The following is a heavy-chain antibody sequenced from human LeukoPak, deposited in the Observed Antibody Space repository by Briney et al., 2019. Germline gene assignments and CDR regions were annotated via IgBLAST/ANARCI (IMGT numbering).Heavy chain of an antibody. V-gene: IGHV3-74*01. D-gene: IGHD3-10*02. CDR1: GFTFSSYE. J-gene: IGHJ6*04. CDR3: AELGITMIGGV. CDR2: INSDGSST. Sequence: GGSLRLSCAASGFTFSSYEMNWVRQAPGKGLVWVSRINSDGSSTGYADSVKGRFTISRDNSKNTLYLQMNSLRAEDTAVYYCAELGITMIGGVWGKGTTVTISS.